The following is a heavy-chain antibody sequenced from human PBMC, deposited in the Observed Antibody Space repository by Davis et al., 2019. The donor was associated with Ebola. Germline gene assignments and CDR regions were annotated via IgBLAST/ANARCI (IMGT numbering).Heavy chain of an antibody. CDR3: ARQSGYPYYFDY. Sequence: SETLSLTCTVSGGSISSSSYYWGWIRQPPGKGLEWIGSIYYSGSTYYTPSLKSRVTISVDTSKNQFSLKLSSVTAADTAVYYCARQSGYPYYFDYWGQGTLGTVSS. CDR2: IYYSGST. V-gene: IGHV4-39*01. D-gene: IGHD3-3*01. J-gene: IGHJ4*02. CDR1: GGSISSSSYY.